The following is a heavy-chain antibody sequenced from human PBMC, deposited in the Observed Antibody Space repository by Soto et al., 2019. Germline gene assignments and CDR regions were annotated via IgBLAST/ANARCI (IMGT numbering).Heavy chain of an antibody. CDR2: IYPGDSDT. D-gene: IGHD3-22*01. J-gene: IGHJ6*02. CDR3: ARGADYYDSSGYYSGDYYYGMDV. V-gene: IGHV5-51*01. Sequence: PGESLKISCKGSGYSFTSYWIGWVRQMPGKGLEWMGIIYPGDSDTRYSPSFRGQVTISADKSISTAYLQWSSLKASDTAMYYCARGADYYDSSGYYSGDYYYGMDVWGQGTTVTVSS. CDR1: GYSFTSYW.